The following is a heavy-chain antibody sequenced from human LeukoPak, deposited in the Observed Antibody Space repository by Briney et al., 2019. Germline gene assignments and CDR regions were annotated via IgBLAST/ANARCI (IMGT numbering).Heavy chain of an antibody. CDR1: GFTFSAYA. J-gene: IGHJ6*02. CDR3: AKNCDSPLGVPYAMDV. D-gene: IGHD3-16*01. V-gene: IGHV3-23*01. Sequence: GGSLRLSCAASGFTFSAYAMRWVRQAPGKGLEWVSAIGSGSAGTTIYAESVKDRFTISRDDSKNTLYLQMSSLRGDDSAVYYCAKNCDSPLGVPYAMDVWGRGTTVTVSS. CDR2: IGSGSAGTT.